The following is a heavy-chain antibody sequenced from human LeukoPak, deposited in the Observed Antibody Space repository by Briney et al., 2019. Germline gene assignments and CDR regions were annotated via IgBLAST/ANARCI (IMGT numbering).Heavy chain of an antibody. J-gene: IGHJ4*02. D-gene: IGHD5-18*01. CDR2: IKSKTDGGTT. V-gene: IGHV3-15*01. CDR3: TTRDTPKRVRDY. CDR1: GFTFSNAW. Sequence: GGSLRLSCAASGFTFSNAWMSWVRQAPGKGLEWVGRIKSKTDGGTTDYAAPVKGRFTISRDDSKNTLYLQMNSLKTEDTAVYYCTTRDTPKRVRDYWGQGTLVTVSS.